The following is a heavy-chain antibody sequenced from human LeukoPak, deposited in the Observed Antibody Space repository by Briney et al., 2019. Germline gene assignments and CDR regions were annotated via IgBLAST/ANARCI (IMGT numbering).Heavy chain of an antibody. D-gene: IGHD6-19*01. CDR1: GGTFSSYA. CDR3: ARDSQKYSSGWYPLIVY. Sequence: SVKVSCKASGGTFSSYAISWVRQAPGQGLEWMGRIIPIFGTANYAQKFQGRVTITTDESTSTAYMELSSLRSEDTAVYYCARDSQKYSSGWYPLIVYWGQGTLVTVSS. V-gene: IGHV1-69*05. J-gene: IGHJ4*02. CDR2: IIPIFGTA.